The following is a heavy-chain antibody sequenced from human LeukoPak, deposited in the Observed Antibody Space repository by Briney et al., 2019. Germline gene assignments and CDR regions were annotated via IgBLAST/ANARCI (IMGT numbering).Heavy chain of an antibody. V-gene: IGHV5-51*01. CDR2: IYPGDSDT. CDR1: GESFTDYW. J-gene: IGHJ6*03. D-gene: IGHD3-10*01. Sequence: GESLKISCTGSGESFTDYWIGWVRQMPGKGLEWTGIIYPGDSDTRYSPSFQGQVTISADKSISTAYLQWSSLKASDTAMYYCARLSLVRGVLYYMDVWGKGTTVTVSS. CDR3: ARLSLVRGVLYYMDV.